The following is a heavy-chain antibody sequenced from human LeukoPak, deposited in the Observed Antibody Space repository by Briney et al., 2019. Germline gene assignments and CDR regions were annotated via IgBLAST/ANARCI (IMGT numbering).Heavy chain of an antibody. CDR1: GVTFSSYS. V-gene: IGHV3-23*01. CDR3: AKKTYGGSSGGY. CDR2: ISGSGGST. Sequence: GGSLRLSCAASGVTFSSYSRSWLRQAPGKGLEWVSSISGSGGSTYYAASVKGRFTISRDTSKNTLYLKMNSLRAEDTAVYYCAKKTYGGSSGGYWGQGTLVTVSS. D-gene: IGHD4-23*01. J-gene: IGHJ4*02.